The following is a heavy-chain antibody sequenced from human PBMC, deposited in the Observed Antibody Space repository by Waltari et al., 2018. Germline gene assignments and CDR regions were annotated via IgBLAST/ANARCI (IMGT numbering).Heavy chain of an antibody. Sequence: QVQLVQSGAEVKKPGSSVKVSCKASGGTFSSYAISWVRQAPGQGLEWMGGIIPIFGTANYAQKFQGRVTITTDESTSTAYMELSSLRSEDTAVYYCARDRYPGIVATNGGSHAFDIWGQGTMVTVSS. CDR1: GGTFSSYA. J-gene: IGHJ3*02. CDR2: IIPIFGTA. D-gene: IGHD5-12*01. CDR3: ARDRYPGIVATNGGSHAFDI. V-gene: IGHV1-69*05.